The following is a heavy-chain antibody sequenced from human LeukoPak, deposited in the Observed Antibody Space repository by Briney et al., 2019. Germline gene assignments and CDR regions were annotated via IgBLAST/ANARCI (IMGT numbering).Heavy chain of an antibody. Sequence: GRSLRLSCAASGFNFRSYGMHWVRQAPGKGLEWVAVISYDGSNKRYADSVKGRFTISRDNSKNTLYVQINSLRAEDTAVYYCAKERGAAAATVYFDYWGQGTLVTVSS. CDR2: ISYDGSNK. D-gene: IGHD6-13*01. CDR3: AKERGAAAATVYFDY. CDR1: GFNFRSYG. J-gene: IGHJ4*02. V-gene: IGHV3-30*18.